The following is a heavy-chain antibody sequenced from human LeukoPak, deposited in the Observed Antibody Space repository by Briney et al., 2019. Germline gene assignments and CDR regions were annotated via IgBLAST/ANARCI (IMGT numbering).Heavy chain of an antibody. CDR1: GYTFTSYG. CDR3: ARDVTIFGVVIIGNWFDP. CDR2: ISAYNGNT. Sequence: ASVKVSCKASGYTFTSYGISWVRQAPGQGLEWMGWISAYNGNTNYAQKLQGRVTMTRDTSISTAYMELSRLRSDDTAVYYCARDVTIFGVVIIGNWFDPWGQGTLVTVSS. D-gene: IGHD3-3*01. J-gene: IGHJ5*02. V-gene: IGHV1-18*01.